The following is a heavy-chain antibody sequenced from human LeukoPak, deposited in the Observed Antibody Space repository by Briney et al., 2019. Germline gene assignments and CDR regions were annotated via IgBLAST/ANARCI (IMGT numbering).Heavy chain of an antibody. D-gene: IGHD6-13*01. CDR3: ASANSSSWPHEYDY. Sequence: PGGSLRLSCAASGFTFSSYSMNWVRQAPGKGLEWVSSISSSSSYIYYADSVKGRFTISRDNSKNTLYLQMNSLRAEDTAVYYCASANSSSWPHEYDYWGQGTLVTVSS. V-gene: IGHV3-21*04. CDR1: GFTFSSYS. CDR2: ISSSSSYI. J-gene: IGHJ4*02.